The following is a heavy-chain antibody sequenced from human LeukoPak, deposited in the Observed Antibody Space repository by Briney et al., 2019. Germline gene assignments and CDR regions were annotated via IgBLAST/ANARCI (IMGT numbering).Heavy chain of an antibody. J-gene: IGHJ4*02. CDR1: GYFFNSYW. D-gene: IGHD6-19*01. V-gene: IGHV5-51*01. CDR2: IYPSDLDI. CDR3: ALLQGGSGWYTGYFDY. Sequence: PRESLKISCEGSGYFFNSYWIAWVRQMPGKGLEWMGIIYPSDLDIRYSPSFQGQVTISADKSISTAYLQWSSLKASDTAMYYCALLQGGSGWYTGYFDYWGQGTLVTVSS.